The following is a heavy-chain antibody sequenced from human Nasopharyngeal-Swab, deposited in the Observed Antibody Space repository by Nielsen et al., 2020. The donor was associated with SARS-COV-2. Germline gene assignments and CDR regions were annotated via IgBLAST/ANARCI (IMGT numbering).Heavy chain of an antibody. V-gene: IGHV3-21*01. CDR3: ARDGLDYDFWSAYFMDV. CDR2: ISSSTTYI. Sequence: GESLKISCAASGFTFSNYNMHWVRQAPGKGLEWVSSISSSTTYIYYADSVKGRFTISRDNAKNSLYLQMNSLRAEDTAVYYCARDGLDYDFWSAYFMDVWGQGTTVTVSS. D-gene: IGHD3-3*01. CDR1: GFTFSNYN. J-gene: IGHJ6*02.